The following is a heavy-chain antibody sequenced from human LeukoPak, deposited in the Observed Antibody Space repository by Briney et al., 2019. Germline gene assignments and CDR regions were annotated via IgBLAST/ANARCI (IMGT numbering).Heavy chain of an antibody. CDR2: IYYSGGT. D-gene: IGHD3-9*01. J-gene: IGHJ5*02. CDR1: GGSISSSSYY. CDR3: ARRTDYDILTGFAPNWFDP. V-gene: IGHV4-39*01. Sequence: KPSETLSLTCTVSGGSISSSSYYWGWIRQPPGKGLEWIGSIYYSGGTYYNPSLKSRVTISVDTSKNQFSLKLSSVTAADTAVYYCARRTDYDILTGFAPNWFDPWGQGTLVTVSS.